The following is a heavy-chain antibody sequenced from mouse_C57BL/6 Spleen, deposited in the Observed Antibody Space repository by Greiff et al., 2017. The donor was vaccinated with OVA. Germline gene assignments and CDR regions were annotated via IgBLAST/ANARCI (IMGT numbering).Heavy chain of an antibody. D-gene: IGHD2-5*01. Sequence: VQLQQSGPELVKPGASVKMSCKASGYTFTDYNMHWVKQIHGKSLEWIGYINPNNGGTSYNQKFKGKATLTVNKSSSTAYMELRSLTSEDSAVYYCARYYSIFYYYAMDYWGQGTSVTVSS. CDR2: INPNNGGT. V-gene: IGHV1-22*01. J-gene: IGHJ4*01. CDR3: ARYYSIFYYYAMDY. CDR1: GYTFTDYN.